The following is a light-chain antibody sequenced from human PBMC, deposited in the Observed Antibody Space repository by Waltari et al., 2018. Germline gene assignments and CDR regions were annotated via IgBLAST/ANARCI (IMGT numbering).Light chain of an antibody. Sequence: QSALTQPASVSGSPGQSLTIPCTGTSSVIGSYNLVSWYQQLPGKAPKLILYGVTQRHSVLVVRFSGSKSGNTASLTISGLQCDDEADYHCCSYGGTGIFVFGTGTSVTVL. V-gene: IGLV2-23*02. CDR2: GVT. CDR1: SSVIGSYNL. J-gene: IGLJ1*01. CDR3: CSYGGTGIFV.